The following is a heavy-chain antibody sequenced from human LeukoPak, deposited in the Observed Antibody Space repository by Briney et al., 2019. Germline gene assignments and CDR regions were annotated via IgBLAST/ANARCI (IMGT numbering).Heavy chain of an antibody. D-gene: IGHD1-14*01. J-gene: IGHJ4*02. Sequence: PGGSLRLSCAASGFTFSSYAVSWVRQAPGKGLEWVGNIKQDGSDKNYMDSVKGRFTISRDNTKNSVYLQMSSLRAEDTAVYYCAREVWGPEYWGQGTLVTVSS. CDR1: GFTFSSYA. CDR2: IKQDGSDK. V-gene: IGHV3-7*01. CDR3: AREVWGPEY.